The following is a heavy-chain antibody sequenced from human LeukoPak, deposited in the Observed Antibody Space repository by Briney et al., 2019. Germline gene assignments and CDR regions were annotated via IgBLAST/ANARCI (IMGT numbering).Heavy chain of an antibody. CDR2: ISSSGSTI. V-gene: IGHV3-11*01. D-gene: IGHD3-22*01. CDR3: ASGGPTMHYYDSRGYYVPGPRYFDF. J-gene: IGHJ4*02. CDR1: GFTFSDYY. Sequence: PGGSLRLSCAASGFTFSDYYMSWIRQAPGKGLEWVSYISSSGSTIYYADSVKGRFTISRDNAKNSLYLQMSSLRAEDTAVYYCASGGPTMHYYDSRGYYVPGPRYFDFWGQGTLVTVSS.